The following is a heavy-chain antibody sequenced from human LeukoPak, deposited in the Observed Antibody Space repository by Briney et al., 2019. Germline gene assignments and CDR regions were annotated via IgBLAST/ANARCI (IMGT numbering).Heavy chain of an antibody. J-gene: IGHJ1*01. V-gene: IGHV3-7*01. CDR3: ATGGVAEYFQH. CDR1: GFTFSSYW. Sequence: GGSLRLSCAASGFTFSSYWMSWVRQAPGKGLEWVANIKQDGSEKYYVDSVKGRFTISRDNAKNSLYLQMNSLRAEDTAVYYCATGGVAEYFQHWGQGTLVTVSS. D-gene: IGHD3-16*01. CDR2: IKQDGSEK.